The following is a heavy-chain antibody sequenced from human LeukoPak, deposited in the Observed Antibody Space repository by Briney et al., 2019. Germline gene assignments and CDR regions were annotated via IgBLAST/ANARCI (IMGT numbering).Heavy chain of an antibody. J-gene: IGHJ5*02. D-gene: IGHD6-19*01. CDR2: INHSGST. CDR1: AGSFSGYY. Sequence: SETLSLTCAVYAGSFSGYYWSWIRQPPGKGLEWIGEINHSGSTNYNPSLKCRVTISVDTSKNQFSLKLGSVTAADTAVYYCARGPVAGFNWFDPWGQGTLVTVSS. CDR3: ARGPVAGFNWFDP. V-gene: IGHV4-34*01.